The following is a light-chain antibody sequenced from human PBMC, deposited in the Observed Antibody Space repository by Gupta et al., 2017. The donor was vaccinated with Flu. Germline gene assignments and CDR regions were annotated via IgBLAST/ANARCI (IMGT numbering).Light chain of an antibody. V-gene: IGKV1-39*01. CDR2: DAS. CDR1: QSISTY. J-gene: IGKJ5*01. CDR3: QQSYSTIT. Sequence: SLSASVGDRVTITCRASQSISTYLNWYQQKPGKAPKVLIYDASTLQSGVPSRFSGSGSGTDFTLTINSLQPEDFATYYCQQSYSTITFGQGTRLEIK.